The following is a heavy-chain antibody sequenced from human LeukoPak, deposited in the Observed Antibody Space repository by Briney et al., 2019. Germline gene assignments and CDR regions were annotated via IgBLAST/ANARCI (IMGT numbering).Heavy chain of an antibody. CDR2: VDPEDDKN. CDR1: GNTLSELS. Sequence: GASVKVSCKVSGNTLSELSMHWVRQAPGKGLEWMGGVDPEDDKNIYAQKFQGRVTMTEDTSTDTAYMELSNLRSEDTAVYYCATDHQWQLLGYRGQGTLVTVSS. V-gene: IGHV1-24*01. D-gene: IGHD1-26*01. J-gene: IGHJ4*02. CDR3: ATDHQWQLLGY.